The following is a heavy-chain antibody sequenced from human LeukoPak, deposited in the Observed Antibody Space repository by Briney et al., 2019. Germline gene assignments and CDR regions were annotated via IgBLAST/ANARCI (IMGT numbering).Heavy chain of an antibody. V-gene: IGHV3-20*04. Sequence: PGGSLRLSCAASGFTFDDGMSWVRQAPGKGLEWVSGITRNGGATGYAGSVNGRFTISRDNAKNSLSLQMNNLRAEDTALYYCARGGSFFNYWGRGILVTVSS. D-gene: IGHD1-26*01. CDR1: GFTFDDG. CDR2: ITRNGGAT. CDR3: ARGGSFFNY. J-gene: IGHJ4*02.